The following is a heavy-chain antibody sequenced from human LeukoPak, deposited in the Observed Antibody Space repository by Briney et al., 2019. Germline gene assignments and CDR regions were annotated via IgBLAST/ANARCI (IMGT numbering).Heavy chain of an antibody. Sequence: GGSLRLSCAASGFRFGSFWMTWIRQAPGKGLEWVGHIKEDGSQTNYIDSVTGRFTISRDNSKDSLYLQMSSLRAEDTAVYFCARDVGRFHFDSWGQGILVTVSS. V-gene: IGHV3-7*01. D-gene: IGHD2-15*01. J-gene: IGHJ4*02. CDR1: GFRFGSFW. CDR3: ARDVGRFHFDS. CDR2: IKEDGSQT.